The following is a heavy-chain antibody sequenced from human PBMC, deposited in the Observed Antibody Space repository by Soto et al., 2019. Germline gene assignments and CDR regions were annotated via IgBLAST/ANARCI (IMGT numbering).Heavy chain of an antibody. CDR3: ARGGGLISSSWPY. Sequence: KQSPTLSLPCAISGDSVSSNSAAWNWIRQSPSRGLEWLGRTYYRSKWYNDYAVSVKSRITINPDTSKNQFSLQLNSVTPEDTAVYYCARGGGLISSSWPYWGQGTLVTVSS. D-gene: IGHD6-13*01. CDR1: GDSVSSNSAA. CDR2: TYYRSKWYN. J-gene: IGHJ4*02. V-gene: IGHV6-1*01.